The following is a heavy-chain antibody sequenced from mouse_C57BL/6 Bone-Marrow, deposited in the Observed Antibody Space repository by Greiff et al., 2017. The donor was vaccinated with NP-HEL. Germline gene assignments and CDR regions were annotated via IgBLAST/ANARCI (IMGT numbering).Heavy chain of an antibody. CDR2: IYPSDSET. J-gene: IGHJ3*01. CDR1: GYTFTSYW. D-gene: IGHD1-1*01. V-gene: IGHV1-61*01. Sequence: VKLQQPGAELVRPGSSVKLSCKASGYTFTSYWMDWVKQRPGQGLEWIGNIYPSDSETHYNQKFKDKATLTVDKSSSTAYMQLSSLTSEDSAVYYCARGDYYGSSWGQGTLVTVSA. CDR3: ARGDYYGSS.